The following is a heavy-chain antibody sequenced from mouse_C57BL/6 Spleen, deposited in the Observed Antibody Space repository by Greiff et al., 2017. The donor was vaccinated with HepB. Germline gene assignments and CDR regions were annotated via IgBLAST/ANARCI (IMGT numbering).Heavy chain of an antibody. CDR1: GFTFSNYW. V-gene: IGHV6-3*01. J-gene: IGHJ3*01. CDR2: IRLKSDNYAT. D-gene: IGHD2-4*01. CDR3: TAYYDYDGGDY. Sequence: EVQVVESGGGLVQPGGSMKLSCVASGFTFSNYWMNWVRQSPEKGLEWVAQIRLKSDNYATHYAESVKGRFTISRDDSKSSVYLQMNNLRAEDTGIYYCTAYYDYDGGDYWGQGTLVTVSA.